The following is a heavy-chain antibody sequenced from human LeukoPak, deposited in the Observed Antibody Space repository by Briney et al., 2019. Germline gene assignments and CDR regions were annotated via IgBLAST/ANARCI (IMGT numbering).Heavy chain of an antibody. V-gene: IGHV1-18*01. CDR1: GYTFTSFG. D-gene: IGHD2/OR15-2a*01. CDR2: ISTYNGNT. Sequence: ASLKVSCKASGYTFTSFGFSWLRQAPGQGLEWLGWISTYNGNTYYAQKVQGRIALTTDSSTGTAYLELRRLTSDDTAVYYCARDPISGNENVRAWFDSWGQGTLVTVSS. J-gene: IGHJ5*01. CDR3: ARDPISGNENVRAWFDS.